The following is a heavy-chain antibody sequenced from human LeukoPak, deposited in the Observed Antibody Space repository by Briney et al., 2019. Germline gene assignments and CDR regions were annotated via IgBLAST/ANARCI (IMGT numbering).Heavy chain of an antibody. CDR3: ARADYRVRGVIIGFDP. J-gene: IGHJ5*02. CDR1: GGSVTSYY. Sequence: SETLSLTCTVSGGSVTSYYCNWVRQPPGRGLEWIGYIYYSGGTNYNPSLESRVTISLDTSKNQFSLKLSSVTAADTAVYYCARADYRVRGVIIGFDPWGQGTLVTVSS. D-gene: IGHD3-10*01. CDR2: IYYSGGT. V-gene: IGHV4-59*02.